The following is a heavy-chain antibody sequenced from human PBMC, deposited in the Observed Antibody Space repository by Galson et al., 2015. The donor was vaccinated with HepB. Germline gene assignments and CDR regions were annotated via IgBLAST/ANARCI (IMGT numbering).Heavy chain of an antibody. V-gene: IGHV3-48*02. J-gene: IGHJ6*02. CDR2: ISSTTSII. CDR1: GFTFSTYA. D-gene: IGHD6-13*01. CDR3: ARDRVDVRGSSRGGYYYYGMDV. Sequence: SLRLSCAASGFTFSTYAMNWVRQAPGKGLEWVSYISSTTSIIYYADSVKGRFTISRDHAKNSLYLQMNSLRDEDTAVYYCARDRVDVRGSSRGGYYYYGMDVWGQGTTVTVSS.